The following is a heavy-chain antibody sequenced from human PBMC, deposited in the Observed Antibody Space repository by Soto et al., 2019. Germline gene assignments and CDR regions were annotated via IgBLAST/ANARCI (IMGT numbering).Heavy chain of an antibody. D-gene: IGHD2-21*01. CDR1: GGSISSYY. CDR2: IYYTGST. J-gene: IGHJ6*04. CDR3: ARDLISIPGDV. Sequence: PSETLSLTCTVSGGSISSYYWSWIRQPPGKGLEWIGYIYYTGSTNYNPSLESRVTISLDTSKNQFSLNLRSVTAADTAVYYCARDLISIPGDVWGKGTTVTSPQ. V-gene: IGHV4-59*01.